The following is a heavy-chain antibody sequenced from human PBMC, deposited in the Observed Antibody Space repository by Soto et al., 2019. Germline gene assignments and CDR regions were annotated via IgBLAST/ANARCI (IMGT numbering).Heavy chain of an antibody. CDR1: GYTFTNHA. Sequence: ASVKVSCKASGYTFTNHAIHWVRQAPGQGLEWMGWINAGKGDTKYPQRFQGRVTITRDTSASTVYMELSSLRSEDTAVYYCARNILGGTTDYWGPGTLVTVSS. CDR2: INAGKGDT. CDR3: ARNILGGTTDY. D-gene: IGHD1-7*01. J-gene: IGHJ4*02. V-gene: IGHV1-3*01.